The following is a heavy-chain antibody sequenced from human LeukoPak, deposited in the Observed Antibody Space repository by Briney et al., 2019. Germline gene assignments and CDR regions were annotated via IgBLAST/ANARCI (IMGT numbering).Heavy chain of an antibody. Sequence: GGSLRLSCAASGLSFSSYGMHWVRQAPGKGLEWVAFIQYDGSNKFYADSVKGRFTISRDNSKNTLYLQMNSLRAEDTAVYYCAKDMLVTTLDYWGQGTLVTVSS. D-gene: IGHD4-17*01. V-gene: IGHV3-30*02. CDR3: AKDMLVTTLDY. CDR2: IQYDGSNK. CDR1: GLSFSSYG. J-gene: IGHJ4*02.